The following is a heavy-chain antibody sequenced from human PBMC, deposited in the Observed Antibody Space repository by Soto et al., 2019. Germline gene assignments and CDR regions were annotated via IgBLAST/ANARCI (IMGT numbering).Heavy chain of an antibody. CDR3: ARDRSGDPLFDY. CDR2: IIPILGIA. V-gene: IGHV1-69*04. J-gene: IGHJ4*02. Sequence: GASVKVSCKASGGTFNSYTISWVRQAPGQGLEWMGRIIPILGIANYAQKFQGRVTITADKSTSTAYMELSSLRSEDTAVYYCARDRSGDPLFDYWGQGTLVTVSS. D-gene: IGHD7-27*01. CDR1: GGTFNSYT.